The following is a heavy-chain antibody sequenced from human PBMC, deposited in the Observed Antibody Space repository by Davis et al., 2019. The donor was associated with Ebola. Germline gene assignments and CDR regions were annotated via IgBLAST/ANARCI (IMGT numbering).Heavy chain of an antibody. V-gene: IGHV3-30-3*01. CDR2: ISYDGSNK. CDR1: GFTFSSYA. CDR3: ARPLAPITMIWGDFGY. Sequence: GESLKISCAASGFTFSSYAMHWVRQAPGKGLEWVAVISYDGSNKYYADSVKGRFTISRDNSKNTLYLQMNSLRAEDTAVYYCARPLAPITMIWGDFGYWGQGTLVTVSS. D-gene: IGHD3-22*01. J-gene: IGHJ4*02.